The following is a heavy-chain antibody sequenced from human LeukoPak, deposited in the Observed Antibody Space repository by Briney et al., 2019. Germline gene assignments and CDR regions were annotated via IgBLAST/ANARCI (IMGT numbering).Heavy chain of an antibody. V-gene: IGHV3-11*01. J-gene: IGHJ6*03. CDR2: ISSSGSTI. D-gene: IGHD2-8*01. CDR1: GFTFSDYY. Sequence: PGGSLRLSCAASGFTFSDYYMSWIRQAPGKGLEWVSYISSSGSTIYYAGSVKGRFTISRDNAKNSLYLQMNSLRVEDTAVYYCAKDLYRYYYMDVWGKGTTVTVSS. CDR3: AKDLYRYYYMDV.